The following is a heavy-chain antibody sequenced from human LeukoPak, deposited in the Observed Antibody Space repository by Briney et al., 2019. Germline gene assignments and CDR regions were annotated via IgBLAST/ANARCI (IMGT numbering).Heavy chain of an antibody. CDR3: ARGPRDMVRGFSLGY. CDR2: IIPIFGTA. J-gene: IGHJ4*02. D-gene: IGHD3-10*01. Sequence: ASVKVSCKASGGTFSSYAISWVRQAPGQGLEWMGGIIPIFGTANYAQKFQGRVTITTDESTSTAYMELSSLRSEDTAVYYCARGPRDMVRGFSLGYWGQGTLVTVSS. V-gene: IGHV1-69*05. CDR1: GGTFSSYA.